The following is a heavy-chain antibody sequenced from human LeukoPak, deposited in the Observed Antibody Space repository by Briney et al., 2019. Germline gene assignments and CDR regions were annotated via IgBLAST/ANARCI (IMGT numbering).Heavy chain of an antibody. D-gene: IGHD3-22*01. CDR1: GGSISGYY. V-gene: IGHV4-59*01. CDR3: ARVGVAYYDSSGPPTRAWYFDL. J-gene: IGHJ2*01. CDR2: IYYSGSI. Sequence: PAETLSLTCTVSGGSISGYYWSWIRQPPGKGLEWIGYIYYSGSINYNPSLTRRVSISVDTTKNQFSPKLSSVTAADTAVYYCARVGVAYYDSSGPPTRAWYFDLWGRGTLVTVSS.